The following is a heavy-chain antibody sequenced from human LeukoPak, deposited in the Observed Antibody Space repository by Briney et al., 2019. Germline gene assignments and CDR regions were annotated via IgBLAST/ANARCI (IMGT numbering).Heavy chain of an antibody. V-gene: IGHV1-18*01. CDR2: ISAYNGNT. CDR1: GYTFTSYG. Sequence: GASVKVPCKASGYTFTSYGVSWVRQAPGQGLMWMGWISAYNGNTNYAQNLQGRVTMTTDTSTSTAYMELRSLRSDDTAVYYCARGDYGSGSYRYFDYWGQGTLVTVSS. J-gene: IGHJ4*02. CDR3: ARGDYGSGSYRYFDY. D-gene: IGHD3-10*01.